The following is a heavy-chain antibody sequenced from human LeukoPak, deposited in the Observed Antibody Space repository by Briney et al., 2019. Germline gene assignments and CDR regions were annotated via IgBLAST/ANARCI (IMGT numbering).Heavy chain of an antibody. J-gene: IGHJ4*02. V-gene: IGHV3-30*09. Sequence: GSLRLSCAASGFTFSSYAMHWVRQAPGKGLEWVAVISYDGSNKYYADFVKGRFAISRDNSKNMLYLQMNSLRAEDTAVYYCARGNRYSYTFPGRERTKSRLDQWGQGTLVTVSS. CDR1: GFTFSSYA. CDR3: ARGNRYSYTFPGRERTKSRLDQ. D-gene: IGHD5-18*01. CDR2: ISYDGSNK.